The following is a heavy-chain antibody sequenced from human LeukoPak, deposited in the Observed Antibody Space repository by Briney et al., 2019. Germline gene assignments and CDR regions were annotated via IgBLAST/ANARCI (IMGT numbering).Heavy chain of an antibody. CDR2: IYTSGST. J-gene: IGHJ5*02. Sequence: SETLSLTCTVSGGSISSYYWSWIRQPAGKGLEWIGRIYTSGSTNYNPSLKSRVTISVDTSKNQFSLKLSSVTAADTAVYYCARGPLVVPAAISGFSSYNWFDPWGQGTLVTVSS. V-gene: IGHV4-4*07. D-gene: IGHD2-2*01. CDR1: GGSISSYY. CDR3: ARGPLVVPAAISGFSSYNWFDP.